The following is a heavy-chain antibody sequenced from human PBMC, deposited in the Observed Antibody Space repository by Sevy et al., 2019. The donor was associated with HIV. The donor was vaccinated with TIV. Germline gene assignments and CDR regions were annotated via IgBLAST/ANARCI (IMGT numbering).Heavy chain of an antibody. CDR1: GFPFSSYG. J-gene: IGHJ6*02. CDR3: ARGLAALPGYYYGMDV. V-gene: IGHV3-48*01. Sequence: GGSLRLSCAASGFPFSSYGRNWVRQAPGKGLEWVSYISDISSAIYYADSVKGRFTISRDNAKKSLYLQMNSLRAEDTAVYYCARGLAALPGYYYGMDVWGQGTTVTVSS. D-gene: IGHD6-6*01. CDR2: ISDISSAI.